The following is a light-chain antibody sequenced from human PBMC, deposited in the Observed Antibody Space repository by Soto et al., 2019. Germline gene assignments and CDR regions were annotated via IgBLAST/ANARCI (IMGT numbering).Light chain of an antibody. V-gene: IGKV1-12*01. J-gene: IGKJ4*02. Sequence: PSSVSASVGDRVTITCRASQDINKWLAWYQQKPGLAPNLVIYTASRLHGGGPSRFSGSASGTDFTLTISSLQPEDVATYYCQQSKSCPLTFGGGTKVDIK. CDR2: TAS. CDR3: QQSKSCPLT. CDR1: QDINKW.